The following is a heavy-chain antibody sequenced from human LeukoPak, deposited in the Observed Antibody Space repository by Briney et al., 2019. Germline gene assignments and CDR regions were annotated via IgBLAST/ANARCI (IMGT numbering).Heavy chain of an antibody. Sequence: ASVKVSCKASGYTFTGYYMHWVRQAPGQGLEWMGWINPNSGGTNYAQKFQGRVTMTRDTSISTAYMELSRLRSDDTAVYYCATDRAKQHYDAFDIWGQGTMVTVSS. D-gene: IGHD6-13*01. CDR3: ATDRAKQHYDAFDI. CDR1: GYTFTGYY. J-gene: IGHJ3*02. V-gene: IGHV1-2*02. CDR2: INPNSGGT.